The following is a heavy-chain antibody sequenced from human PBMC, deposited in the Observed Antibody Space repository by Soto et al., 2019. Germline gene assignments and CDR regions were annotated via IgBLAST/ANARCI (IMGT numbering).Heavy chain of an antibody. Sequence: EVQLVESGGGLVQPGGSLRLSCAASGFTFSSYSMNWVRQAPGKGLEWVSYISSSSSTIYYADSVKGRFTISRDNAKNSLYLQMNSLRDEDTAVYYCARDKGGQLPAAMKGAIMWFDPWGQGTLVTVSS. J-gene: IGHJ5*02. V-gene: IGHV3-48*02. CDR2: ISSSSSTI. CDR3: ARDKGGQLPAAMKGAIMWFDP. D-gene: IGHD2-2*01. CDR1: GFTFSSYS.